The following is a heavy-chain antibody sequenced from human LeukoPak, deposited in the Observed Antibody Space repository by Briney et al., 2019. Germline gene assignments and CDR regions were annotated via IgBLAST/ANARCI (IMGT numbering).Heavy chain of an antibody. CDR3: ARARAVAGSNYYYYYHYMDV. Sequence: ASVKVSCKASGGTFSSYAISWVRQAPGQGLEWMGGIIPIFGTANYAQKFQGRVTITTDESTSTAYMELSSLRSEDTAVYYCARARAVAGSNYYYYYHYMDVWGKGTTVTVSS. CDR1: GGTFSSYA. J-gene: IGHJ6*03. CDR2: IIPIFGTA. D-gene: IGHD6-19*01. V-gene: IGHV1-69*05.